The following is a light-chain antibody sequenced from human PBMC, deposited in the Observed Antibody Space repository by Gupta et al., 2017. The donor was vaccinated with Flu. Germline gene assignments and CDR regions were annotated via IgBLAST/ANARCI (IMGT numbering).Light chain of an antibody. CDR2: LNSDGSH. CDR1: SGHSSYA. Sequence: QLVLTQSPSASASLGASVKLTCTLSSGHSSYAIAWHQQQPKKGPRYLMKLNSDGSHSKGDGIPDRFSGSSSGAERYLTISSLQSEDEADYYCQTWGTGASRVFGGGTKLTVL. J-gene: IGLJ3*02. V-gene: IGLV4-69*01. CDR3: QTWGTGASRV.